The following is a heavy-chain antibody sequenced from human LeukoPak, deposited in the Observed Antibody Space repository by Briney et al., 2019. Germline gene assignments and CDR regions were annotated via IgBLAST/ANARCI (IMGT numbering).Heavy chain of an antibody. D-gene: IGHD3-10*02. CDR2: ISSSGSTI. CDR3: AELGITMIGGV. CDR1: GFAFSSFG. J-gene: IGHJ6*04. Sequence: GGSLRLSCRASGFAFSSFGMHWVRQAPGKGLEWVSYISSSGSTIYYADSVKGRFTISRDNAKNSLYLQMNSLRAEDTAVYYCAELGITMIGGVWGKGTTVTISS. V-gene: IGHV3-48*03.